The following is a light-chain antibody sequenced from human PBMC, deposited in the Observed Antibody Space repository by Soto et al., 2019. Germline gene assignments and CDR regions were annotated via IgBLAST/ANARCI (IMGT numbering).Light chain of an antibody. J-gene: IGLJ3*02. CDR1: SSNIGTGYD. CDR3: QSYDSSLSGVV. V-gene: IGLV1-40*01. CDR2: GDN. Sequence: QPVLTQPPSVSGAPGQRVTISCSGSSSNIGTGYDVHWYQQLPGPAPKLLIYGDNNRPSGVPDRFSGSKSGTSASLAITGLKAEDEADYYCQSYDSSLSGVVFGGGTKVTVL.